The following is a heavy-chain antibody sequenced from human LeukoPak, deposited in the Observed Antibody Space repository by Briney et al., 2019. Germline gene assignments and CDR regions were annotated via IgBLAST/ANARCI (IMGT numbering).Heavy chain of an antibody. CDR1: GGTFSSYA. CDR3: ARDTAAGYFDY. D-gene: IGHD4-17*01. CDR2: IVPIFGTA. J-gene: IGHJ4*02. Sequence: SVKVSCKASGGTFSSYAISWVRQAPGQGLEWMGGIVPIFGTANYAQKFQGRVTITTDESTSTAYMELRSLRSDDTAVYYCARDTAAGYFDYWGQGTLVTVSS. V-gene: IGHV1-69*05.